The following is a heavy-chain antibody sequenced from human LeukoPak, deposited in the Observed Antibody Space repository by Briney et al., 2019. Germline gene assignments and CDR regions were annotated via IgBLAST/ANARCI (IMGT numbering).Heavy chain of an antibody. CDR3: ARLVCGGGSCPAEFDY. J-gene: IGHJ4*02. Sequence: SETLSLTCAVSGGSISSSSSNCWTWVRQPPGKGLEWIGSIYYSGSTYYNPSLNSRVTIFIDMSKNQFSLKLSSVTATDTAVYYCARLVCGGGSCPAEFDYWGQGTLVTVSS. CDR1: GGSISSSSSNC. CDR2: IYYSGST. V-gene: IGHV4-39*01. D-gene: IGHD2-15*01.